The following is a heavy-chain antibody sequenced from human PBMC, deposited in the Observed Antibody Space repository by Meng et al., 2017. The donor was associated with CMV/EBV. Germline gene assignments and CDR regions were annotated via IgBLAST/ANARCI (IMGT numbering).Heavy chain of an antibody. V-gene: IGHV3-30*04. CDR3: ARDGGYCTNGVCYTPDY. CDR1: LTFISYG. D-gene: IGHD2-8*01. Sequence: LTFISYGMHWFRQAPGKGLEWVAVISYDGSNKYYADAVKGRFTISRDNSKNTLYLQMNSLRAEDTAVYYCARDGGYCTNGVCYTPDYWGQGTLVTVSS. J-gene: IGHJ4*02. CDR2: ISYDGSNK.